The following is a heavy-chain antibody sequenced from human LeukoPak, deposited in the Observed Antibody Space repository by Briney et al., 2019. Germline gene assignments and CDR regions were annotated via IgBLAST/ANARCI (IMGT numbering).Heavy chain of an antibody. D-gene: IGHD4-17*01. CDR1: GFTFSSYA. Sequence: GGSLRLSCAASGFTFSSYAMSWVRQVPGKGLEWGSAISGSGGSTYYADSVKGRFTISRDNSKNTLYLQMNSLRAEDTAVYYCAKASNDYGDYGVNYWGQGTLVTVSS. J-gene: IGHJ4*02. CDR2: ISGSGGST. CDR3: AKASNDYGDYGVNY. V-gene: IGHV3-23*01.